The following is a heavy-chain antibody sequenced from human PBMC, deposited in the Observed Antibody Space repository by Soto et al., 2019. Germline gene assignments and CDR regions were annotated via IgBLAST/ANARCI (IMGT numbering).Heavy chain of an antibody. CDR1: GYIFTDYY. D-gene: IGHD2-2*01. V-gene: IGHV1-2*04. Sequence: ASVKVSCKASGYIFTDYYMHWVRQAPGQVLEWMGWINPNSGGTNYAQKFQGWVTMTRDTSISTAYMELSRLRSVDTAVYYCARELVVPAARRHYYYYGMDVRGKGTTVTVSS. CDR2: INPNSGGT. J-gene: IGHJ6*04. CDR3: ARELVVPAARRHYYYYGMDV.